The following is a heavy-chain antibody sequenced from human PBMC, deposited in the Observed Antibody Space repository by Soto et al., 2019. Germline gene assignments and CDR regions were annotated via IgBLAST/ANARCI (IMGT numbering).Heavy chain of an antibody. CDR1: GGSFSGYY. J-gene: IGHJ4*02. Sequence: QVQLQQWGAGLLKPSETLSLTCAVYGGSFSGYYWSWIRQPPGKGLEWIGEINHSKSTNYNPSLKSPVNISVDTSKNQFSLKLSSVTAADTAVYYCARRYDYWGQGTLVTVSS. V-gene: IGHV4-34*01. D-gene: IGHD1-26*01. CDR2: INHSKST. CDR3: ARRYDY.